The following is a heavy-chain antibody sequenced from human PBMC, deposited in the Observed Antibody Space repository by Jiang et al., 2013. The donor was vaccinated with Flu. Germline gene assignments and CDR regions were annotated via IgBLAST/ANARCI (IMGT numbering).Heavy chain of an antibody. Sequence: YWNWIRQPPGRGLEWIGYIHDSGNTNXNPSLKSRVTMSLDTSENQFSLRLSSVTAADTAVYYCARSGGTGAILDYWGQGTLVTVSS. CDR3: ARSGGTGAILDY. D-gene: IGHD7-27*01. CDR1: Y. J-gene: IGHJ4*02. CDR2: IHDSGNT. V-gene: IGHV4-59*01.